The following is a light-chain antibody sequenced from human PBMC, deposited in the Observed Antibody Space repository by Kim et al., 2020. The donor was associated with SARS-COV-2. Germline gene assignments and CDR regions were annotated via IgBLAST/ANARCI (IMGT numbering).Light chain of an antibody. V-gene: IGKV3-15*01. CDR3: QQDHYWRG. Sequence: EIVMTQSPATLSVSPGERATLSCRASQCISTNLAWYQQKPGQAPRVLIYGASTRASGIPARFSGSGSGTEFTLTISSLQSEDFADYYCQQDHYWRGFGQGTRLEIK. CDR1: QCISTN. CDR2: GAS. J-gene: IGKJ5*01.